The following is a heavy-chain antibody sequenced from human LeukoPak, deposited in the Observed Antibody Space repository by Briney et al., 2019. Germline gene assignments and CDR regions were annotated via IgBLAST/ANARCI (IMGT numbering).Heavy chain of an antibody. Sequence: GGSLRLSCAASGFTFSSYWMHWVRQAPGKGLVWVSRINTDGSSTSYADSVKGRFNISRDNVKNTLYLQMNSLRAEDTAVYYCARGCRYSSSWRALDYWGQGTLVTVSS. CDR1: GFTFSSYW. CDR2: INTDGSST. J-gene: IGHJ4*02. D-gene: IGHD6-13*01. CDR3: ARGCRYSSSWRALDY. V-gene: IGHV3-74*01.